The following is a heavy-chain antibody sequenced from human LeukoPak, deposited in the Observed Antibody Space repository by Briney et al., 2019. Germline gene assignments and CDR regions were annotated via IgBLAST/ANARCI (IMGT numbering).Heavy chain of an antibody. J-gene: IGHJ4*02. CDR1: GGSISSYF. Sequence: KPSETLSLTCTVSGGSISSYFWSWIRQPPGKGLEWIGYIYHSGSTYYNPSLKSRVTISVDRSKNQFSLKLSSVTAADTAVYYCARGDSYDYYFDYWGQGTLVTVSS. CDR2: IYHSGST. CDR3: ARGDSYDYYFDY. D-gene: IGHD5-12*01. V-gene: IGHV4-30-2*01.